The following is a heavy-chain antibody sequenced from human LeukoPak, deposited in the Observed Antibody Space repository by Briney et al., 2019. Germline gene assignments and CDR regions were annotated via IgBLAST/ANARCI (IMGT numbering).Heavy chain of an antibody. V-gene: IGHV4-39*01. CDR2: IYYSGST. J-gene: IGHJ4*02. Sequence: SETLFLTCSVSGGSISRSSYYWGWIRQPPGKGLEWIGSIYYSGSTYYNPSLKSRVTRSVDTSKNQFSLKLSSVTAADTAVYYCARQYAGDDILTGYYLPYYFDYWGQGTLVTVSS. D-gene: IGHD3-9*01. CDR1: GGSISRSSYY. CDR3: ARQYAGDDILTGYYLPYYFDY.